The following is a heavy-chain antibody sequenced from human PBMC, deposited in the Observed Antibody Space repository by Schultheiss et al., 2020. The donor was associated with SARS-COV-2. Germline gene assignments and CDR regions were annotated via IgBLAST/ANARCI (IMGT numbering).Heavy chain of an antibody. CDR3: AKEVYHSSGFDY. CDR1: GFTFDDYA. J-gene: IGHJ4*02. CDR2: ISSSSSYI. Sequence: GGSLRLSCAASGFTFDDYAMHWVRQAPGKGLEWVSSISSSSSYIYYADSVKGRFTISRDNSKNTLYLQMNSLRAEDTAVYYCAKEVYHSSGFDYWGQGTLVTVSS. V-gene: IGHV3-21*01. D-gene: IGHD6-19*01.